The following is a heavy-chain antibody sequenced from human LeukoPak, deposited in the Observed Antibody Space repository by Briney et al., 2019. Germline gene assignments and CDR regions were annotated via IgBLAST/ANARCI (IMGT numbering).Heavy chain of an antibody. D-gene: IGHD6-19*01. J-gene: IGHJ4*02. CDR1: GGSISSYY. CDR3: ARLPTRDSSGWYYFDY. V-gene: IGHV4-59*08. CDR2: IYYSGST. Sequence: KTSETLSLTCTVFGGSISSYYWSWIRQPPGKGLEWIGYIYYSGSTNYNPSLKSRVTISVDTSKNQFSLKLSSVTAADTAVYYCARLPTRDSSGWYYFDYWGQGTLVTVSS.